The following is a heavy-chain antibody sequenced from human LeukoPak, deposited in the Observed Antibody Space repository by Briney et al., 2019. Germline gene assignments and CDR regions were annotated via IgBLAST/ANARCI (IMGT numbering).Heavy chain of an antibody. J-gene: IGHJ4*02. CDR2: ISYDGSNK. Sequence: GRSLRLSCAASGFTFSSYAMHWVRQAPGKGLEWVAVISYDGSNKYYADSVKGRFTISRDNSKNTLYLQMNSLRAEDTAVYYCAREPVPTLWYNWSDGGYFDYWGQGTLVTVSS. D-gene: IGHD1-1*01. CDR1: GFTFSSYA. V-gene: IGHV3-30-3*01. CDR3: AREPVPTLWYNWSDGGYFDY.